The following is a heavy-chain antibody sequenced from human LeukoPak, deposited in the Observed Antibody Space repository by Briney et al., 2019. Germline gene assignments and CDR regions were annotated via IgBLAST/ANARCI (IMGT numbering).Heavy chain of an antibody. D-gene: IGHD3-22*01. CDR3: ARVYYYDSSGYYSDAFDI. V-gene: IGHV3-53*01. CDR2: IYSGGST. J-gene: IGHJ3*02. CDR1: GFTFSSYS. Sequence: HPGGSLRLSCAASGFTFSSYSMNWVRQAPGKGLEWVSVIYSGGSTYYADSVKGRFTISRDNSKNTLYLQMNSLRAEDTAVYYCARVYYYDSSGYYSDAFDIWGQGTMVTVSS.